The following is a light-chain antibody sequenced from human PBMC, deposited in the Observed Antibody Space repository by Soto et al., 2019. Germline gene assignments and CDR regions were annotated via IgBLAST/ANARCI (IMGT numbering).Light chain of an antibody. J-gene: IGLJ3*02. CDR1: SSNIGSNA. CDR3: AVWDDSLKLWL. V-gene: IGLV1-44*01. Sequence: QSVLTQPPSASGAPGQRVPISCSGASSNIGSNAVNWYQQFPGTAPKLVIYDNNQRASGVPARFSGSKSGTSASLAITGLQSDDEADYYCAVWDDSLKLWLFGGGTKLTVL. CDR2: DNN.